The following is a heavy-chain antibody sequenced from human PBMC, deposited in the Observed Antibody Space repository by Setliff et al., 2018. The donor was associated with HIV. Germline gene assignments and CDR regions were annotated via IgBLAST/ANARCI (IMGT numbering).Heavy chain of an antibody. CDR2: IYPADSET. J-gene: IGHJ4*02. D-gene: IGHD1-26*01. Sequence: SLKISCKGSGYSFTDYWIGWVRQMPGKGLEWMGIIYPADSETRYNPSFQGQVTISADKSISTAYLQWTSVKASDTAMYYCARRARYSGSFLTTYYFDYWGQGALVTVSS. CDR3: ARRARYSGSFLTTYYFDY. CDR1: GYSFTDYW. V-gene: IGHV5-51*01.